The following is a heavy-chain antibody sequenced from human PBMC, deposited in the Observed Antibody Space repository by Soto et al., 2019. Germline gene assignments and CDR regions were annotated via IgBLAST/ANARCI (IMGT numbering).Heavy chain of an antibody. J-gene: IGHJ5*01. D-gene: IGHD3-3*01. CDR2: INHTGGT. Sequence: PSETLSLTCAVYGGAVSGYYCNFIRHPPGKGLEWIVEINHTGGTHYNPPLKSRVTMSVDTSKNQFSLRLSSVTAADTAIYYCATRITVFGLLIPPFDPWGQGTQVTVSS. CDR1: GGAVSGYY. V-gene: IGHV4-34*01. CDR3: ATRITVFGLLIPPFDP.